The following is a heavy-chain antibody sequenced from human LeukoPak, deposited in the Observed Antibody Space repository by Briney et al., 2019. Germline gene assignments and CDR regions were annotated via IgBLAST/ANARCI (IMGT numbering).Heavy chain of an antibody. CDR3: ARATTDYFDY. J-gene: IGHJ4*02. D-gene: IGHD5-12*01. Sequence: GGSLRLSCAASGFTFSSYGMSWVRQAPGKGLEWVSAISGSGGSTYYADSVKGRFTISRDNSKNTLYLQMGSLRAEDMAVYYCARATTDYFDYWGQGTLVTVSS. CDR1: GFTFSSYG. CDR2: ISGSGGST. V-gene: IGHV3-23*01.